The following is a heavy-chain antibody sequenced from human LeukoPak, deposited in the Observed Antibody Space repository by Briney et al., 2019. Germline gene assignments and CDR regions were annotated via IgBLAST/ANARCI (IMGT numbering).Heavy chain of an antibody. CDR3: ARMDGSGSYYPNSYYYYGMDV. J-gene: IGHJ6*02. CDR1: GYTFTSYD. D-gene: IGHD3-10*01. V-gene: IGHV1-2*04. CDR2: INPNSGGT. Sequence: GASVKVSCKASGYTFTSYDINWVRQATGQGLEWMGWINPNSGGTNYAQKFQGWVTMTRDTSISTAYMELSRLRSDDTAVYYCARMDGSGSYYPNSYYYYGMDVWGQGTTVTVSS.